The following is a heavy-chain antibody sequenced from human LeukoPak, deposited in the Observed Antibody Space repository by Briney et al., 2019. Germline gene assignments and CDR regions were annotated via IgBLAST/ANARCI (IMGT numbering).Heavy chain of an antibody. J-gene: IGHJ6*03. Sequence: SETLSLTCTVSGGSISSYYWSWIRQPPGKGLEWIGYIYYSGSTNYNPSLKSRVTISVDTPKNQFSLKLSSVTAADTAVYYCATVWDSSSWNYYYYMDVWGKGTTVTISS. V-gene: IGHV4-59*01. CDR1: GGSISSYY. CDR2: IYYSGST. CDR3: ATVWDSSSWNYYYYMDV. D-gene: IGHD6-13*01.